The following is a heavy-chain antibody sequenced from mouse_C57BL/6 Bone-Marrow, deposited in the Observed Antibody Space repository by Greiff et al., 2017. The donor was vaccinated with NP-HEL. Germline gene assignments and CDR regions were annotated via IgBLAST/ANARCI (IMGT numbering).Heavy chain of an antibody. CDR1: GYTFTSYW. J-gene: IGHJ1*03. CDR3: ARENFYYYGSSYWYFDV. D-gene: IGHD1-1*01. Sequence: QVQLQQPGAELVKPGASVKMSCKASGYTFTSYWITWVKQRPGQGLEWIGDIYPGSGSTNYNEKFKSKATLTVDTSSSTAYMQLSSLTSEDSAVYYCARENFYYYGSSYWYFDVWGTGTTVTVSS. CDR2: IYPGSGST. V-gene: IGHV1-55*01.